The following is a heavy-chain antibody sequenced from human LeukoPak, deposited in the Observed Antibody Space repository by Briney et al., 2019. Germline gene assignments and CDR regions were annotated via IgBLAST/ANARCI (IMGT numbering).Heavy chain of an antibody. Sequence: HPGGSLRLSCAASGFTFSDYYMSWVRQAPGEGLDWVAAIKPDGSEQYYVDSVKGRFTISRDNAKNSLFLQMNSLRAEDTALYYCARGEKSGVAYTNWVDSWGQGTLVPVSS. D-gene: IGHD3-3*01. V-gene: IGHV3-7*01. CDR1: GFTFSDYY. J-gene: IGHJ5*01. CDR2: IKPDGSEQ. CDR3: ARGEKSGVAYTNWVDS.